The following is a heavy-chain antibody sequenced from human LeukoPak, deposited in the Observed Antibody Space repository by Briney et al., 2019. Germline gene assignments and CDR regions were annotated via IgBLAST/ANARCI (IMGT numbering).Heavy chain of an antibody. V-gene: IGHV3-30*02. Sequence: PGGSLRLSCAASGFTFSSYGMHWVRQAPGKGLEWVAVIWYDGSNKYYADSVKGRFTISRDNYKNTLYLQMNSRRAEDTAVYYCAKGRSGRYYSYFDYWGQGTLVTVSS. J-gene: IGHJ4*02. CDR2: IWYDGSNK. CDR3: AKGRSGRYYSYFDY. D-gene: IGHD1-26*01. CDR1: GFTFSSYG.